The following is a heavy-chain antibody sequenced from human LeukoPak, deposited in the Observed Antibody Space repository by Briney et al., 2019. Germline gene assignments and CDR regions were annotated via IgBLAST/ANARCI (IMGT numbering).Heavy chain of an antibody. Sequence: ASVKVSCKASGYTFIGYYIQWVRQAPGQGLEWMGWINPNSGDTNYAQKFQGRVTMTRDTSISTAYMELSRLRSDDTAVYYCARDSAAASRAYYYYYMDVWGKGTTVTISS. CDR2: INPNSGDT. J-gene: IGHJ6*03. CDR1: GYTFIGYY. CDR3: ARDSAAASRAYYYYYMDV. V-gene: IGHV1-2*02. D-gene: IGHD6-13*01.